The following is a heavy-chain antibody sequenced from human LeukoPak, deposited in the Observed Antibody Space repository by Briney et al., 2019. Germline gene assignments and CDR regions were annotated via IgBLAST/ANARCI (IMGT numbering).Heavy chain of an antibody. CDR3: AKAGAVVVVAAKYFDY. Sequence: GGSLRLSCAVSGFTFDDYAMHWVRQVPGKGLEWVSGINWNSDSIGYADSVKGRFTTSRDNAKNSLYLQMNSLRAEDTAVYYCAKAGAVVVVAAKYFDYWGQGTLVTVSS. CDR1: GFTFDDYA. J-gene: IGHJ4*02. D-gene: IGHD2-15*01. V-gene: IGHV3-9*01. CDR2: INWNSDSI.